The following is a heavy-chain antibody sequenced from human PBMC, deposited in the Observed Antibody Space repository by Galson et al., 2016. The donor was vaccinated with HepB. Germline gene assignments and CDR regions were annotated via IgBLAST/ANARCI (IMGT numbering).Heavy chain of an antibody. J-gene: IGHJ4*02. CDR2: IYPGDSDT. CDR3: ARQEGWKTDHRY. CDR1: GYNFNDYW. D-gene: IGHD1-1*01. V-gene: IGHV5-51*01. Sequence: QSGAEVKTPGESLKISCKGSGYNFNDYWIAWVRQMPGKGLEWMGIIYPGDSDTRYSPPFQGQVTMSADKSTSTAYLQWSSLKASDTAMYFCARQEGWKTDHRYWGQGTLVTVSS.